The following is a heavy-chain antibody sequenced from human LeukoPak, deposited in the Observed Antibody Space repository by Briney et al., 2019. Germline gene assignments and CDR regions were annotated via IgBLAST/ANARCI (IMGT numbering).Heavy chain of an antibody. J-gene: IGHJ4*02. Sequence: SETLSLTCTVSGGSISSSSYYWGWIRQPPGKGLGWIGSIYYSGSTYYNPSLKSRVTISADTSKNQFSLKLSSVTAADTAVYYCARAYYDFWSGQLYYFDYWGQGTLVTVSS. D-gene: IGHD3-3*01. CDR2: IYYSGST. CDR3: ARAYYDFWSGQLYYFDY. CDR1: GGSISSSSYY. V-gene: IGHV4-39*01.